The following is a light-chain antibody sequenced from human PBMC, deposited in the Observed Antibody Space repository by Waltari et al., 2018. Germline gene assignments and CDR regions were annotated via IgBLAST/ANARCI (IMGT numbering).Light chain of an antibody. CDR3: QQYNNWPLT. CDR1: QGVSRN. J-gene: IGKJ3*01. CDR2: GAS. V-gene: IGKV3-15*01. Sequence: EIVMTPSPATLSVSPGDRAPLSCRASQGVSRNLAWYQQKPGQAPRLPIYGASTRATGIPARFSGSGSGTEFTLTISSMQSEDFAVYYCQQYNNWPLTFGPGTKVDIK.